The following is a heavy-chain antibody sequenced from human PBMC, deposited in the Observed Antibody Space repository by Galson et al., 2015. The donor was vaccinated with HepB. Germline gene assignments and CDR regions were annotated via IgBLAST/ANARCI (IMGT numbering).Heavy chain of an antibody. CDR2: IIPILGIA. V-gene: IGHV1-69*02. J-gene: IGHJ4*02. CDR1: GGTFSSYT. D-gene: IGHD6-19*01. Sequence: SVKVSCKASGGTFSSYTISWVRQAPGQGPEWMGRIIPILGIANYAQKFQGRVTITADKSTSTAYMELSSLRSEDTAVYYCARGGIAVAGTFFDYWGQGTLVTVSS. CDR3: ARGGIAVAGTFFDY.